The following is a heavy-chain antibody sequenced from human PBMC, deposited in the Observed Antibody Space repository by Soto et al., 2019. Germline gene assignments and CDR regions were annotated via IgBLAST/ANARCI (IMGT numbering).Heavy chain of an antibody. J-gene: IGHJ3*02. CDR2: MDNHGDGT. CDR1: GFTFTNYW. Sequence: EVQVVESGGGLVQPGGSLRLSCAASGFTFTNYWMHWVGQVPGEGLVWVSRMDNHGDGTSYADFVTGRFTISRDNAKNTLYLQMNSLRVEDTAIYYCGTVFEKWGQGTMVTVSS. CDR3: GTVFEK. V-gene: IGHV3-74*01.